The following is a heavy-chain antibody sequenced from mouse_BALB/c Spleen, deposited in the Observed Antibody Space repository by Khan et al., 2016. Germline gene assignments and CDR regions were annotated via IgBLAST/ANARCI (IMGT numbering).Heavy chain of an antibody. CDR1: GYSFTGYY. J-gene: IGHJ4*01. V-gene: IGHV1S34*01. CDR3: ARGDYDGYYAMED. CDR2: ISCYNGAT. D-gene: IGHD2-4*01. Sequence: LVKTGASVKISCKASGYSFTGYYIHWVKQRHGKGLEWIGYISCYNGATNYNQKFRGKATFTVDTSSSTAYMQFNSLTSEDSAVYYWARGDYDGYYAMEDWGQGTSVTVSS.